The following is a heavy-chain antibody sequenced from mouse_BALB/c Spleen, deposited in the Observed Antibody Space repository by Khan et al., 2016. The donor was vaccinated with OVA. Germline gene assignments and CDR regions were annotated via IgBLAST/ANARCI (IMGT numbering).Heavy chain of an antibody. Sequence: QVRLQQSGAELVRPGVSVKISCKGSGYTFTDFTLHWVKQSHAMSLEWIGVISTYYGDATYNQRFKDKATMTVDKSSSTAYMELARLTSEDSAICYCAGGGGGNRFAYWGQGTLVTVSA. CDR3: AGGGGGNRFAY. CDR2: ISTYYGDA. J-gene: IGHJ3*01. CDR1: GYTFTDFT. V-gene: IGHV1S137*01.